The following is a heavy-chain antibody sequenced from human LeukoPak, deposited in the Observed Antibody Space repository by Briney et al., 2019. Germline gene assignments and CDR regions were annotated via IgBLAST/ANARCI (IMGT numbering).Heavy chain of an antibody. Sequence: GGSLRLSCAASGFTLSTYEMNWVRQAPGKGLECLSYIDGSGSTTYYADSVKGRFTLSRDNAKNSLYLLMNSLRAEDTAVYYCARVSQPQQPLDYWGQGTLVTVSS. J-gene: IGHJ4*02. CDR2: IDGSGSTT. V-gene: IGHV3-48*03. D-gene: IGHD6-13*01. CDR1: GFTLSTYE. CDR3: ARVSQPQQPLDY.